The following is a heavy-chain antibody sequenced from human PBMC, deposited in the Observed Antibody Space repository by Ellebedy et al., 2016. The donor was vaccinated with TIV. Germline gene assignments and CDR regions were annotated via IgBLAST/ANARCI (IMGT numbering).Heavy chain of an antibody. D-gene: IGHD2-15*01. CDR3: ARGADRYCTGGKCYRDFDS. CDR2: TIPVLGVV. V-gene: IGHV1-69*10. J-gene: IGHJ5*01. CDR1: GDTFNNYA. Sequence: SVKVSXKASGDTFNNYAISWVRQAPGQGLEWMGGTIPVLGVVTYAQKFQGRVTIAADESTSTVYLDVSSLISEDTAVYYCARGADRYCTGGKCYRDFDSWGQGTLVTVSS.